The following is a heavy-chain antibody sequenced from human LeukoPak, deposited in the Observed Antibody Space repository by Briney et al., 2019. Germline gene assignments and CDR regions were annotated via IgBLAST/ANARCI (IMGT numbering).Heavy chain of an antibody. CDR2: IKQDGGEK. J-gene: IGHJ4*02. D-gene: IGHD2-2*01. Sequence: GGSLRLSCAASGFTFSGFWMSWVRQAPGKGLEWVANIKQDGGEKYYVDSVKGRFTISRDNAKNSLYLQMNSLRAEDTAVYYCALLGYCSSTSCYPRGGDWGQGTLVTVSS. CDR3: ALLGYCSSTSCYPRGGD. CDR1: GFTFSGFW. V-gene: IGHV3-7*03.